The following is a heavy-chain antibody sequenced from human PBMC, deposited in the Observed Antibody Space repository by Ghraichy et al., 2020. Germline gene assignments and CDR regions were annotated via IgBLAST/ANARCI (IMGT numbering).Heavy chain of an antibody. Sequence: GGSLRLSCAASGFTFSDDYMFWIRQAPGKGLEWLAYISTTTYTRYGDSAQGRFSISRDNAKGLLYLQMNSLTGDDTAVYYCARGGPGYDDPVAHWGQGTLVTVSS. CDR2: ISTTTYT. D-gene: IGHD5-12*01. CDR3: ARGGPGYDDPVAH. V-gene: IGHV3-11*05. J-gene: IGHJ5*02. CDR1: GFTFSDDY.